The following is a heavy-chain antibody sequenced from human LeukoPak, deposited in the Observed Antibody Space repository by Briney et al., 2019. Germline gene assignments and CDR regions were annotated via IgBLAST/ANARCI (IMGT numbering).Heavy chain of an antibody. CDR2: INHSGST. CDR3: ARHYRGTRGRITMVRGVIRDY. J-gene: IGHJ4*02. D-gene: IGHD3-10*01. CDR1: GGSISSGSYY. V-gene: IGHV4-39*01. Sequence: SETLSLTCTVSGGSISSGSYYWSWIRQPPGKGLEWIGEINHSGSTNYNPSLKSRVTISVDTSKNQFSLKLSSVTAADTAVYYCARHYRGTRGRITMVRGVIRDYWGQGTLVTVSS.